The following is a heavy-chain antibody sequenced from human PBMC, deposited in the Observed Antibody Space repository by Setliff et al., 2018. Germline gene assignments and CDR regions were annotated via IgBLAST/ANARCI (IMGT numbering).Heavy chain of an antibody. D-gene: IGHD3-22*01. CDR3: ARSRYYYDSSGYYYCFDY. J-gene: IGHJ4*02. CDR2: INHSGST. V-gene: IGHV4-34*01. CDR1: TGSFSGNY. Sequence: PSETLSLTCAVYTGSFSGNYWSWLRQPPGKGLEWIGEINHSGSTNYNPSLKSRVTMSVDTSKNQFSLKLSSVTAADTAVYYCARSRYYYDSSGYYYCFDYWGQGTLVTVSS.